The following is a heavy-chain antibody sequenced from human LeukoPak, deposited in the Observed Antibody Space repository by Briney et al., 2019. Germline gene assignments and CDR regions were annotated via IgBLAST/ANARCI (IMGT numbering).Heavy chain of an antibody. Sequence: ASVKVSCKASGYTFTSYGISWVRQAPGQGLEWMGWISAYNGNTNYAQKLQGRVTMTTDTSPSTAYMELRSLRSDDTAVYYCARGARGNGGGCINCFAPWGKETLVTFSS. V-gene: IGHV1-18*01. D-gene: IGHD6-19*01. CDR3: ARGARGNGGGCINCFAP. CDR2: ISAYNGNT. J-gene: IGHJ5*02. CDR1: GYTFTSYG.